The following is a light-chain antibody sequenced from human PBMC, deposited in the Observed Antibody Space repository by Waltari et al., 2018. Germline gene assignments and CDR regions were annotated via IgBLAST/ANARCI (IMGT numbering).Light chain of an antibody. Sequence: QSALTQPASVSGSPGQSIPISCTGTSSDVGSYNLVSWYQQHPGKAPKLMIYEGSKRPSGVSNRFSGSKSGNTASLTISGLQAEDEADYYCCSYAGRHYVFGTGTKVTVL. CDR2: EGS. V-gene: IGLV2-23*01. CDR3: CSYAGRHYV. CDR1: SSDVGSYNL. J-gene: IGLJ1*01.